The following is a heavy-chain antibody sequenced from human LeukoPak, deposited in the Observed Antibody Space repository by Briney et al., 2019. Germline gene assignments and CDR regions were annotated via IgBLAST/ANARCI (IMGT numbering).Heavy chain of an antibody. CDR2: IIPIFGTA. V-gene: IGHV1-69*13. CDR3: ARDLLNEYSSSLPPRFDP. CDR1: GGTFSSYA. D-gene: IGHD6-6*01. J-gene: IGHJ5*02. Sequence: SVKVSCKASGGTFSSYAISWVRQAPGQGLEWMGGIIPIFGTANYAQKFQGRVTITADESTSTAYMELSSLRSEDTAVYYCARDLLNEYSSSLPPRFDPWGQGTLVTVSS.